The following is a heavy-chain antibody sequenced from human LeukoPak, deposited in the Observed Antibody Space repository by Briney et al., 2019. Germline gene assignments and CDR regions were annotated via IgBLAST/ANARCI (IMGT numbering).Heavy chain of an antibody. V-gene: IGHV4-30-2*01. CDR3: ARSRANCSSTSCYSGPSNWFDP. D-gene: IGHD2-2*02. J-gene: IGHJ5*02. CDR1: GGSISSGGYS. CDR2: IYHSGST. Sequence: DPSQTLSLTCAVSGGSISSGGYSWSWIRQPPGKGLEWIGYIYHSGSTYYNPSLKSRVTISVDRSKNQFSLKLSSVTAADTAVYYCARSRANCSSTSCYSGPSNWFDPWGQGTLVTVSS.